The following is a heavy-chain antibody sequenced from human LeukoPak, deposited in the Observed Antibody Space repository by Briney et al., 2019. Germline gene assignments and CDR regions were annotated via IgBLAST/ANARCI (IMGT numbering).Heavy chain of an antibody. V-gene: IGHV4-39*01. D-gene: IGHD3-22*01. J-gene: IGHJ4*02. CDR3: ARGLSPYDTRGFFDY. CDR1: GASISSGSNY. CDR2: IHYSGST. Sequence: SETLSLTCTVSGASISSGSNYWGWIRQPPGKGLEWIGSIHYSGSTYYNPSLKSRVTISVDTSKNQFSLELSSVTAADTSVYYCARGLSPYDTRGFFDYWGQGTLVTVSS.